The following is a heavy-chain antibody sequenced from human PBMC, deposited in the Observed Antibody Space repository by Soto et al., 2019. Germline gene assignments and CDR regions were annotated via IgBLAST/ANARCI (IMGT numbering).Heavy chain of an antibody. Sequence: QVQLQESGPGLVKPSQTLSLTCSVSGGSISSGDYYWSWIRQSPGKGLEWIGYIYYSGSTHYNPSLKSRITTSIDTSKNQFSLRLRSVTAADTAVYYCARGYCISVSCYEPLGYYFDYWGRGTQVTVSS. CDR3: ARGYCISVSCYEPLGYYFDY. D-gene: IGHD2-2*01. V-gene: IGHV4-30-4*01. CDR1: GGSISSGDYY. J-gene: IGHJ4*02. CDR2: IYYSGST.